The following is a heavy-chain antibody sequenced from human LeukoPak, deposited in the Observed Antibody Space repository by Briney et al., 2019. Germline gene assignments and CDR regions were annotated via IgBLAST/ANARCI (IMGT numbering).Heavy chain of an antibody. J-gene: IGHJ5*02. D-gene: IGHD2-21*02. CDR3: ARARGGLAYCGGDCYLWFDP. Sequence: ASVKVSCKASGYTFTSYDINWVRQATGQGLEWMGWMNPNSGGTNYAQKFQGRVTMTRDTSISTAYMELSRLRSDDTAVYYCARARGGLAYCGGDCYLWFDPWGQGTLVTVSS. CDR2: MNPNSGGT. CDR1: GYTFTSYD. V-gene: IGHV1-2*02.